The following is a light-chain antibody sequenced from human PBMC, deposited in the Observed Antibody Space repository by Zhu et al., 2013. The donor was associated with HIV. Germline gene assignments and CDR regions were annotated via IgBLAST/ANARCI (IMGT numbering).Light chain of an antibody. CDR1: SSNTGNNH. V-gene: IGLV1-51*01. Sequence: QSVLTQPPSVSAAPGQKVTISCSGSSSNTGNNHVSWYQQFPGTAPKLLIYDNDKRPSGIPDRFSGSKSGTSATLGITGLQTGDEADYHCGTWDSSLSAVVFGGGTKLDRP. J-gene: IGLJ2*01. CDR3: GTWDSSLSAVV. CDR2: DND.